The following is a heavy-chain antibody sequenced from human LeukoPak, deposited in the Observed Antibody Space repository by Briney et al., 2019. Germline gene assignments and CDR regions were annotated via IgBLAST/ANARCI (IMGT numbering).Heavy chain of an antibody. J-gene: IGHJ4*02. V-gene: IGHV4-39*01. CDR1: GGSISSSSYY. CDR3: ARHNDWDYYDSSGYYFDY. D-gene: IGHD3-22*01. Sequence: SETLSLTCTVSGGSISSSSYYWGWIRQPPGKGLEWLGSIYYSGSTYYNPSLKSRVTISVDTSKNQFSLKLSSVTAADTAVYYCARHNDWDYYDSSGYYFDYWGQGTLVTVSS. CDR2: IYYSGST.